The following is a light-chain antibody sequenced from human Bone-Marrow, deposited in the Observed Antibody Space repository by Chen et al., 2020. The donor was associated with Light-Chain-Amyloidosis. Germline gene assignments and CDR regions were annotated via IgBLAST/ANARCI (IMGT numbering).Light chain of an antibody. J-gene: IGKJ4*01. Sequence: IVLTQSPGTLSLSPGEGANLSCRASQTISSNYLTWYQQKFGQAPRLLIDGSSSRATGIPDRFTGSGSGTDFTLTINRLEPEDFAMYYCQQYGTSPLTFGGGTKVEIK. CDR2: GSS. CDR1: QTISSNY. CDR3: QQYGTSPLT. V-gene: IGKV3-20*01.